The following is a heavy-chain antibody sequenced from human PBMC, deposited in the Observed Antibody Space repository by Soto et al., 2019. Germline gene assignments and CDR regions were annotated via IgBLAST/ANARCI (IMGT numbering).Heavy chain of an antibody. CDR1: GFTFSSYA. D-gene: IGHD3-10*01. CDR2: ISYDGSNK. Sequence: QVQLVESGGGVVQPGRSLRLSCAASGFTFSSYAMHWVRQAPGKGLEWVAVISYDGSNKYYADSVKGRSTISRDNSKNTLYLQMNSLRAEDTAVYYCARDKGGSGSYDWFDPWGQGTLVTVSS. J-gene: IGHJ5*02. V-gene: IGHV3-30-3*01. CDR3: ARDKGGSGSYDWFDP.